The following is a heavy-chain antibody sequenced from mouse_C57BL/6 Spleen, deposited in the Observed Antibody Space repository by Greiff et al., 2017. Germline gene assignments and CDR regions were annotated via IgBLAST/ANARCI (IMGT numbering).Heavy chain of an antibody. Sequence: QVQLKESGPELVKPGASVKLSCKASGYTFTSYEINWVKQRPGQGLEWIGWIYPRDGSTKYNEKFKGKATLTVDTSSSTAYMELHSLTSEDSAVYFCARSECYGSGPWYFGVWGTGTTVTVSS. J-gene: IGHJ1*03. CDR3: ARSECYGSGPWYFGV. CDR2: IYPRDGST. V-gene: IGHV1-85*01. CDR1: GYTFTSYE. D-gene: IGHD1-1*01.